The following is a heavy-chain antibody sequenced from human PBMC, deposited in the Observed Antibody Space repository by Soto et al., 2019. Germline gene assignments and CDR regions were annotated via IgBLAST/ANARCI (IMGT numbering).Heavy chain of an antibody. V-gene: IGHV3-30*18. D-gene: IGHD3-22*01. Sequence: GGSLRLSCAASGFTFSSYGMHWVRQAPGKGLEWVAVISYDGSNKYYADSVKGRFTISRDNSKNTLYLQMNSLRAEDTAVYYCAKDRVPSYYDSSGYYYVWDLDYWGQGTLVTVSS. CDR1: GFTFSSYG. J-gene: IGHJ4*02. CDR2: ISYDGSNK. CDR3: AKDRVPSYYDSSGYYYVWDLDY.